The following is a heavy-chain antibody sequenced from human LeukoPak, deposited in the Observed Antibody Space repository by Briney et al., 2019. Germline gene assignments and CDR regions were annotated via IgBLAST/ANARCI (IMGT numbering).Heavy chain of an antibody. CDR1: GITFSSYA. D-gene: IGHD5-12*01. J-gene: IGHJ4*02. CDR3: TREYSYSFDY. V-gene: IGHV3-30-3*01. Sequence: GGSLRLSCAASGITFSSYAMYWVRQAPGKGLEWVAVISYDGSNKFYADSVEGRFTISRDNGENSVILQMNSLRAEDTAVYYCTREYSYSFDYWGQGTLVTVSP. CDR2: ISYDGSNK.